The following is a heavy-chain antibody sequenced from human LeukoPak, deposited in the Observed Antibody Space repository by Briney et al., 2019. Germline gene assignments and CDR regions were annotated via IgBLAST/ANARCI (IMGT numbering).Heavy chain of an antibody. V-gene: IGHV3-48*02. CDR2: ISSSSKI. Sequence: PGGSLRLSCTASGFAFSSYAMAWVRQAPGKGLEWLSYISSSSKINYADSVKGRFTISRDNAKNSPYLQMISLRDEDTAVYYCARSANPGVHDFDPWGQGTLVTVSS. CDR3: ARSANPGVHDFDP. CDR1: GFAFSSYA. J-gene: IGHJ5*02. D-gene: IGHD6-6*01.